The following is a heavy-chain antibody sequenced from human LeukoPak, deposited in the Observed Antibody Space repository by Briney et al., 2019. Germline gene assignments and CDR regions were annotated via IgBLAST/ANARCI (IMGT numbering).Heavy chain of an antibody. D-gene: IGHD4-17*01. CDR3: TRMTTGHDY. CDR2: IYHSGYT. Sequence: SETLSLTCAVSGVSFDDYYWAWVHQTPGKGLEWIGEIYHSGYTNDSPSLKSRVTLSIDTSRKQFSLNLRSVTVADAGIYYCTRMTTGHDYWGQGTLVTVSS. V-gene: IGHV4-34*01. CDR1: GVSFDDYY. J-gene: IGHJ4*02.